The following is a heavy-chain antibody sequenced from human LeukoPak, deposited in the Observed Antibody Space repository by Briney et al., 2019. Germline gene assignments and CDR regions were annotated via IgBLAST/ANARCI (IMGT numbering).Heavy chain of an antibody. Sequence: PGGSLRLSCAASGFTFSRSWMHWVRQAPGKGLVWVSRINPDGNYRSYADSVKGRFSISRDNADNTLYLQMNSLRAEDTAVYYCARDGGPAARWGQGTLVTVSS. CDR1: GFTFSRSW. V-gene: IGHV3-74*01. CDR3: ARDGGPAAR. J-gene: IGHJ4*02. CDR2: INPDGNYR. D-gene: IGHD3-16*01.